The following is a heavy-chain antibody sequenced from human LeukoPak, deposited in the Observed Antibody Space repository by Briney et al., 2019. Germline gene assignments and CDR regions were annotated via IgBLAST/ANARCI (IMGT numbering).Heavy chain of an antibody. D-gene: IGHD1-26*01. J-gene: IGHJ4*02. CDR1: GFRFGDYW. CDR3: ARVGAWDLQRVFEY. CDR2: IKQDGAEK. Sequence: PGGSLRLSCAASGFRFGDYWMTWARHIPGKGLEWVANIKQDGAEKHYAESVEVRFIISRENAKNSMYLEMDSLKDTAVYYCARVGAWDLQRVFEYWGQGTLVTVSS. V-gene: IGHV3-7*01.